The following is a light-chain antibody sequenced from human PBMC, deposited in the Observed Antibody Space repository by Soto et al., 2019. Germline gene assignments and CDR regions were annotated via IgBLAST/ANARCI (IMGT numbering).Light chain of an antibody. V-gene: IGKV3-20*01. J-gene: IGKJ5*01. Sequence: EIVLTQSPGTLSLSPGERATLSFRASQSVSSSHLAWYQQKPGPPPRLLIYGATSRATGIPDRFSGSGSGTYFTLTISRLEPEDFAVFYCQHYDSLSITFGQGTRLETK. CDR1: QSVSSSH. CDR3: QHYDSLSIT. CDR2: GAT.